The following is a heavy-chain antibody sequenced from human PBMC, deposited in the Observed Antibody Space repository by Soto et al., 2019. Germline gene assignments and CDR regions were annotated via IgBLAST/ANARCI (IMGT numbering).Heavy chain of an antibody. Sequence: QVQLLQSGAEVKKPGTSVRVSCKASGYIFSGYYIHWLRQAPGQGLEWMGWINPKTGGTKYTQKFQGRVTMTRDTSSSTAYMELRSLTSDDTAVYYCARDEIQLWFEGPPFDYWGQGTLVTVSS. CDR3: ARDEIQLWFEGPPFDY. J-gene: IGHJ4*02. CDR1: GYIFSGYY. D-gene: IGHD5-18*01. V-gene: IGHV1-2*02. CDR2: INPKTGGT.